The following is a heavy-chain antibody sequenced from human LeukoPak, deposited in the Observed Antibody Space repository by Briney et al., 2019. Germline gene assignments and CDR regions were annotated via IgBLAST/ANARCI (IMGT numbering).Heavy chain of an antibody. D-gene: IGHD2-2*02. J-gene: IGHJ6*02. CDR1: GFTFSSYE. V-gene: IGHV3-48*03. CDR2: ISSSGSTI. CDR3: ARDKGIVVVPAAIRYYYYGMDV. Sequence: TGGSLRLSCAASGFTFSSYEMNWVRQAPGKGLEGVSYISSSGSTIYYADSVKGRFTISRDNAKNSLYLQMNSLRAEDTAVYYCARDKGIVVVPAAIRYYYYGMDVWGQGTTVTVSS.